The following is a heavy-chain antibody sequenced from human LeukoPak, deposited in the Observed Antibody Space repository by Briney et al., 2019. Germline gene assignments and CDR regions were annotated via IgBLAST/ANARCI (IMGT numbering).Heavy chain of an antibody. V-gene: IGHV3-23*01. J-gene: IGHJ4*02. D-gene: IGHD1-26*01. CDR3: AKPRGLAIVGAHFDY. CDR1: GFTFSSYA. CDR2: ISGDGGTT. Sequence: PEGSLRLSCAASGFTFSSYAMSWVRQAPGKGLEWVSSISGDGGTTYYADSVKGRFTIARDNSKNTLYLQMNSLRAEDTAVYYCAKPRGLAIVGAHFDYWGQGTLVTVSS.